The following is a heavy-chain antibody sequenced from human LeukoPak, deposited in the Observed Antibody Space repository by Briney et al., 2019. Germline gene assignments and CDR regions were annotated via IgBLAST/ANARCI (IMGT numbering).Heavy chain of an antibody. Sequence: QTGGSLRLSCAASGFTFSNYAMNWVRQAPGKGLEWVSVISGSGGSTYYADSVKGRFTISRDNSKNTLNLQMNSLRVEDTAVYYCAKDARDSHDAFDIWGQGTMVTVSS. CDR3: AKDARDSHDAFDI. D-gene: IGHD2-15*01. CDR2: ISGSGGST. V-gene: IGHV3-23*01. CDR1: GFTFSNYA. J-gene: IGHJ3*02.